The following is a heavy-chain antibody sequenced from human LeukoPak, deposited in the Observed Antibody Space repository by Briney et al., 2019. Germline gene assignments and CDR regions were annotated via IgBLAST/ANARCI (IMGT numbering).Heavy chain of an antibody. CDR1: GGSISSYY. CDR2: IYYSGST. V-gene: IGHV4-59*12. Sequence: SETLSLTCTVSGGSISSYYWSWIRQPPGKGLEWIGYIYYSGSTNYNPSLKSRVTISVDTSKNQFSLKLSSVTAADTAVYYCARDGYEGIDYWGQGTLVTVSS. CDR3: ARDGYEGIDY. D-gene: IGHD6-13*01. J-gene: IGHJ4*02.